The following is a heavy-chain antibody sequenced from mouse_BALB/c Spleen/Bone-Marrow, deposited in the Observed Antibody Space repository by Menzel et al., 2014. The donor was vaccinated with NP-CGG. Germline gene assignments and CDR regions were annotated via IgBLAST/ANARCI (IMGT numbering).Heavy chain of an antibody. Sequence: EVKLQESGGGLVKSGGSLKLSCAASGFSFSNYGMSWVRQTPEKMLEWVATISGDGRYTFYSDSVKGRFTISRDNAKNNLYLQLSSLRSEDTALYYCARHAYYDQTEVSFVYWGQGTLVTVSA. CDR2: ISGDGRYT. CDR1: GFSFSNYG. D-gene: IGHD2-4*01. CDR3: ARHAYYDQTEVSFVY. J-gene: IGHJ3*01. V-gene: IGHV5-9-2*01.